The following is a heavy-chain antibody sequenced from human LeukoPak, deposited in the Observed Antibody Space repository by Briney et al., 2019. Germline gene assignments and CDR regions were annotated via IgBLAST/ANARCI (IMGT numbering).Heavy chain of an antibody. CDR3: ARDRIYDA. CDR1: GYTFCAYY. CDR2: IHPNNGGT. J-gene: IGHJ5*02. Sequence: ASVKVSCKASGYTFCAYYIHWVRQAPGQGLEWIGWIHPNNGGTNYAQKFQGRVTMTKDSSITTAYLELNRLTSDDTAVYYYARDRIYDAWGQGTLVTVSS. D-gene: IGHD5-12*01. V-gene: IGHV1-2*02.